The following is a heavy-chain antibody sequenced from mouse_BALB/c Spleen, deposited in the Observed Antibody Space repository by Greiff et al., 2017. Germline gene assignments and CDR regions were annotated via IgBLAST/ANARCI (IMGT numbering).Heavy chain of an antibody. CDR1: GFTFSSFG. CDR3: ASFGGGDFDV. J-gene: IGHJ1*01. Sequence: VQGVESGGGLVQPGGSRKLSCAASGFTFSSFGMHWVRQAPEKGLEWVAYISSGSSTIYYADTVKGRFTISRDNPKNTLFLQMTSLRSEDTAMYYCASFGGGDFDVWGAGTTVTVSS. V-gene: IGHV5-17*02. CDR2: ISSGSSTI.